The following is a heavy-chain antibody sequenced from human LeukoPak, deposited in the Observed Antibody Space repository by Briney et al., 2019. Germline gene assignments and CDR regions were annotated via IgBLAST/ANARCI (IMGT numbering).Heavy chain of an antibody. CDR3: ASRYASTWYNY. Sequence: GESLRISCKGSGFSFTSYWISWVRQMPGKGLEWMARIGPSDSYINYNPSFQGHVTISADKSINTAYLQWSSLKASDTAIYYCASRYASTWYNYWGQGTLVSVSA. J-gene: IGHJ4*02. V-gene: IGHV5-10-1*01. D-gene: IGHD6-13*01. CDR1: GFSFTSYW. CDR2: IGPSDSYI.